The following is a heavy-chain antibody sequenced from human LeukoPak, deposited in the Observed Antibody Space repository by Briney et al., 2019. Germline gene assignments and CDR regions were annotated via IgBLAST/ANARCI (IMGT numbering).Heavy chain of an antibody. J-gene: IGHJ4*02. CDR3: AKDFGVYPTGFDY. D-gene: IGHD3-3*01. Sequence: GGSLRLSCAASGFTFSSYAMSWVRQTPGKGLEWVSAISGSGGSTYYADSVKGRFTISRDNSKNTLYLQMNSLRAEDTAVYYCAKDFGVYPTGFDYWGQGTLVTVSS. V-gene: IGHV3-23*01. CDR1: GFTFSSYA. CDR2: ISGSGGST.